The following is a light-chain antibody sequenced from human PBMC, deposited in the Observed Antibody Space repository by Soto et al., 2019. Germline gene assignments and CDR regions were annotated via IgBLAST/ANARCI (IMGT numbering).Light chain of an antibody. CDR2: GAS. Sequence: EIVLTQSPGTLSLSPGERATLSCRASQSVSSSYLARYQQKPGQAPRLLIYGASSRATGIPDRFSGSGSGTDFILTISRLEPEDFAVYYCQQYGSSPYTFGQGIKLEIK. V-gene: IGKV3-20*01. CDR1: QSVSSSY. J-gene: IGKJ2*01. CDR3: QQYGSSPYT.